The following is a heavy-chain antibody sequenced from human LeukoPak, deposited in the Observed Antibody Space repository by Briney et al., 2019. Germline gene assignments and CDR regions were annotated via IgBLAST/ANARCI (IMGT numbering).Heavy chain of an antibody. CDR2: IYTTGNT. D-gene: IGHD3-16*01. V-gene: IGHV4-4*07. CDR1: SGSINSYF. Sequence: MPSETLSLTCTVSSGSINSYFWGWVRQPAGRGLEWIGRIYTTGNTHYNPSLKSRLTMSIDTSKRQFSLNLRSVTAADTAIYHCARHGYTASHYFLDYWSQGTLVTVSS. CDR3: ARHGYTASHYFLDY. J-gene: IGHJ4*02.